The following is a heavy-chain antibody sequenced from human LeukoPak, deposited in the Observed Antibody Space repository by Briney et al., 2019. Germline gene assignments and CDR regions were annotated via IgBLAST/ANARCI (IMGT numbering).Heavy chain of an antibody. Sequence: SETLSLTCAVSGGSISSGGYSWSWIRQPPGKGLEWIGYIYHSGSTYYNPSLKSRVTISVDRSKNQFSLKPSSVTAADTAVYYCARGGYYDILSGYYYYYYGMDVWGQGTTVTVSS. CDR3: ARGGYYDILSGYYYYYYGMDV. CDR2: IYHSGST. J-gene: IGHJ6*02. CDR1: GGSISSGGYS. V-gene: IGHV4-30-2*01. D-gene: IGHD3-9*01.